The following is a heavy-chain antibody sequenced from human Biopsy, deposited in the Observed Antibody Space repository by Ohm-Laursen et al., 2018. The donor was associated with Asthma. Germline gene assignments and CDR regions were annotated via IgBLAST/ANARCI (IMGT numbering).Heavy chain of an antibody. CDR2: ISFDGTNR. CDR3: AKEVFPGWELRRGPDS. CDR1: GFSFSNYG. D-gene: IGHD1-26*01. J-gene: IGHJ4*02. V-gene: IGHV3-30*18. Sequence: SSLRLSCAASGFSFSNYGMHWVRQAPGKGLDWAAVISFDGTNRNYTDSVKGRFTISRDNSRNTLHLEMNSLRAEDTAVYFCAKEVFPGWELRRGPDSWGQGTLVTVSS.